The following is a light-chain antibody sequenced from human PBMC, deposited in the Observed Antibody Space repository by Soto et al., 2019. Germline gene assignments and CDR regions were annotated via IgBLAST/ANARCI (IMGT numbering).Light chain of an antibody. J-gene: IGLJ1*01. CDR3: RSYAGTYTNYV. V-gene: IGLV2-11*01. CDR1: SSDVGGYDY. Sequence: QSALTQPRSVSGSPGQSVTISCSGTSSDVGGYDYVSWYQQHPGKAPKLVIYDVTKRPSGVPDRFSGSKSGNTASLTISGLQAEDEADYYCRSYAGTYTNYVFGTGTKVTVL. CDR2: DVT.